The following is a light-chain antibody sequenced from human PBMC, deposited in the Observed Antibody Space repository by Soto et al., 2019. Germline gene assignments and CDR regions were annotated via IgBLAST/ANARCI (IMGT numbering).Light chain of an antibody. CDR3: QQYNFYSCT. CDR2: KAS. CDR1: QSVNS. Sequence: DIQMTQSPSTLSASVGDRVTITCRASQSVNSLAWYQQKPGKAPQLLIYKASSLERGVPSSFSGSGSGTEFTRTIIILQPDYVATDYGQQYNFYSCTFGQVTKVVIK. V-gene: IGKV1-5*03. J-gene: IGKJ1*01.